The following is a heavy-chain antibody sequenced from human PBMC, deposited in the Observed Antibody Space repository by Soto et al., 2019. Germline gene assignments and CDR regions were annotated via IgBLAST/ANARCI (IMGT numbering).Heavy chain of an antibody. J-gene: IGHJ4*02. CDR1: GGSISSYY. D-gene: IGHD6-19*01. CDR3: ASLPLGAYSSGWYYFDY. Sequence: SETLSLTCTVSGGSISSYYWIWIRQPPGKGLEWIGYIYYSGSTNYNPSLKSRVTISVDTSKNQFSLKLSSVTAADTAVYYCASLPLGAYSSGWYYFDYWGQGTLVTVSS. V-gene: IGHV4-59*01. CDR2: IYYSGST.